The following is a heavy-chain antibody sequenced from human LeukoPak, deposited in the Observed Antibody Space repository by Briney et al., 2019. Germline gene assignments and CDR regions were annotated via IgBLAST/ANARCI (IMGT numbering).Heavy chain of an antibody. Sequence: GGSLRLSCAASGFTFSSYDMHWVRQATGKGLEWVSAIGTAGDTYYPGSVKGRFTISRENAKNSLYLQMNSLRAGDTAVYYCARARHSEGFDYWGQGTLVTVSS. J-gene: IGHJ4*02. V-gene: IGHV3-13*01. D-gene: IGHD1-14*01. CDR2: IGTAGDT. CDR3: ARARHSEGFDY. CDR1: GFTFSSYD.